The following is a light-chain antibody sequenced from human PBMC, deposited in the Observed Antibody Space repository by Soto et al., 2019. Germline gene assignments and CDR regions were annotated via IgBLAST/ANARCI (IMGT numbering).Light chain of an antibody. V-gene: IGKV1-5*01. CDR3: QHYNSYSEA. CDR1: QPIHNL. CDR2: FAS. J-gene: IGKJ1*01. Sequence: DIQMTQSPSSVSASAADRVTITCRASQPIHNLLAWYQQTTGKAPKILIYFASSLEGGVPSRFSGSGSGTEFTLTISRLQPDDFETYYCQHYNSYSEAFGQGTKVDIK.